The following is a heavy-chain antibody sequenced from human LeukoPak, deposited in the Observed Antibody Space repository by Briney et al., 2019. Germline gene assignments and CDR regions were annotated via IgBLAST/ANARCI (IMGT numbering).Heavy chain of an antibody. CDR3: AKDSGVVVN. J-gene: IGHJ4*02. V-gene: IGHV3-9*01. CDR1: GFTFDDYA. CDR2: ISWNSGSI. Sequence: PGGSLRLSCAASGFTFDDYAMHWVRQAPGKGLEWVSGISWNSGSIGYADSVKGRFTISRDNAKNSLYLQMSSLRAEDTALYYCAKDSGVVVNWGQGTLVTVSS. D-gene: IGHD2-21*01.